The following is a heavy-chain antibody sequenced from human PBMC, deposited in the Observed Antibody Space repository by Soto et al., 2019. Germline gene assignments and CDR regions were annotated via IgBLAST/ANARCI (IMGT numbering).Heavy chain of an antibody. V-gene: IGHV4-31*03. CDR3: ARVYDSSGYPVDY. D-gene: IGHD3-22*01. CDR2: IYYSGST. CDR1: WGSISSGGYY. J-gene: IGHJ4*02. Sequence: TLSLTCTVSWGSISSGGYYGSWIREHPGKGLEWIGYIYYSGSTYYNPSLKSRVTISVDTSKNQFSLKLSSVTAADTAVYYCARVYDSSGYPVDYWGQGTLVTVSS.